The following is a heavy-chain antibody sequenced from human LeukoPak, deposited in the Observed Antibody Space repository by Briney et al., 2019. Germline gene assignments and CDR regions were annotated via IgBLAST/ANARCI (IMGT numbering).Heavy chain of an antibody. CDR2: IIPIFGTA. Sequence: ASVKVSCKASGGTFSSYAISLVRQAPGQGLEWMGGIIPIFGTANYAQKFQGRVTITTDESTSTAYMELSSLRSEDTAVYYCAGYYGDSDPFDYWGQGTLVTVSS. V-gene: IGHV1-69*05. J-gene: IGHJ4*02. CDR1: GGTFSSYA. D-gene: IGHD4-17*01. CDR3: AGYYGDSDPFDY.